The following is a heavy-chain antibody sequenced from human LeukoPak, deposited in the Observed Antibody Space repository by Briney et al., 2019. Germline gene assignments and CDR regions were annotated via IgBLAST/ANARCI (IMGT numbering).Heavy chain of an antibody. D-gene: IGHD2-21*01. CDR2: ISYDGSNT. CDR3: ARERPGLLLPDY. J-gene: IGHJ4*02. V-gene: IGHV3-30*04. CDR1: EFSFSTYA. Sequence: GRSLRLSCAASEFSFSTYAMHWVRQAPGKGLDWVALISYDGSNTFYADSVKGRFTISRDNSKNTLYLQMNSLRSEDTAIYYCARERPGLLLPDYWGQGTQVTVSS.